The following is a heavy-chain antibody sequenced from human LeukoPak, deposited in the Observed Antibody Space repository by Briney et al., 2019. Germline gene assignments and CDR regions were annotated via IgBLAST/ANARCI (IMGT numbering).Heavy chain of an antibody. D-gene: IGHD3-22*01. J-gene: IGHJ1*01. CDR1: GGSISSYY. CDR3: ARGSADYYDSSGYYSEYFQH. CDR2: IYTSGST. Sequence: PSETLSLTCTVSGGSISSYYWSWIRQPAGKGLEWIGRIYTSGSTNYNPSLKSRVTMSVDTSKNQFSLKLSSVTAADTAVYYCARGSADYYDSSGYYSEYFQHWGQGALVTVSS. V-gene: IGHV4-4*07.